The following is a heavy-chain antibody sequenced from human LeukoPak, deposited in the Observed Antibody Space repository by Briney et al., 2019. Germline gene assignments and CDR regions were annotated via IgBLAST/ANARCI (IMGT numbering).Heavy chain of an antibody. Sequence: GGSLRLSCAASGFTFSDYYMSWIRQAPGKGLEWVSYISSSGSTIYYADSVKGRFTISRDNAKNSLYLQMNSLRAEDTAVYYCARDHQATVTPGDAFDIWGQGTRVTVPS. D-gene: IGHD4-11*01. CDR3: ARDHQATVTPGDAFDI. CDR1: GFTFSDYY. J-gene: IGHJ3*02. CDR2: ISSSGSTI. V-gene: IGHV3-11*04.